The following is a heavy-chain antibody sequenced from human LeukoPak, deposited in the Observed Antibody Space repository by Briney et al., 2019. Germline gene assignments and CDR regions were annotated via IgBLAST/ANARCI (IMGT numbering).Heavy chain of an antibody. V-gene: IGHV3-21*01. CDR1: GFTFSIYR. CDR3: ARSNSGWSYY. J-gene: IGHJ4*02. Sequence: GGSLRLSCAASGFTFSIYRMNWVRHAPGKGLVWVSSITSSSSYKYYADSVNGRFTISRDNTKRSPYLQTNSRRADDTAVYYCARSNSGWSYYWGQGTLGTVSS. CDR2: ITSSSSYK. D-gene: IGHD6-19*01.